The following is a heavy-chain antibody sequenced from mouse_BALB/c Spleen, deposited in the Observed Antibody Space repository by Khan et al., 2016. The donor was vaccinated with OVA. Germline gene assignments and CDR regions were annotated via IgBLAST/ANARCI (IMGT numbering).Heavy chain of an antibody. CDR3: ARHGYVAWFVY. V-gene: IGHV1-31*01. CDR1: GYSFTSYY. Sequence: VQLQQSGPELMKPGTSVNISCKASGYSFTSYYIHWVKQSHGKSLEWIGYIDPFSGASTYNQNFKGKATLTVDKSSSTAYIHLSSQTSADSAVYYWARHGYVAWFVYWGQGTLVTVSA. J-gene: IGHJ3*01. D-gene: IGHD2-2*01. CDR2: IDPFSGAS.